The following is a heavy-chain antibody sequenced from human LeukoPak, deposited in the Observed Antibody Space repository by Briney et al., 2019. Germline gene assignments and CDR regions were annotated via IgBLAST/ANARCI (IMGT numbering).Heavy chain of an antibody. J-gene: IGHJ6*02. D-gene: IGHD6-19*01. V-gene: IGHV5-51*01. CDR1: GYSFTSYW. CDR3: ARRRSSGWYGGSGMDV. CDR2: IYPGDSDT. Sequence: GESLKISCKGSGYSFTSYWIGWVRQMPGKGLEWMGIIYPGDSDTRYRPSFQGQVTISADKSISTAYLQWSSLKASDTAMYYCARRRSSGWYGGSGMDVWGQGTTVTVSS.